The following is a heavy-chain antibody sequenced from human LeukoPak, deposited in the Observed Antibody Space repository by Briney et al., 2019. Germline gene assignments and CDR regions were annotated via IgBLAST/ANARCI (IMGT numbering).Heavy chain of an antibody. Sequence: SSVKVSCKGSGGIFSSYAINWVRQAPGQGLEWMGGIIPIFGTANYAQKFQGRVTITTDESTSTAYMELSSLRSEDTAVYYCASPLMATTDLNFDLWGRGTLVTVSS. CDR1: GGIFSSYA. CDR3: ASPLMATTDLNFDL. CDR2: IIPIFGTA. J-gene: IGHJ2*01. V-gene: IGHV1-69*05. D-gene: IGHD5-24*01.